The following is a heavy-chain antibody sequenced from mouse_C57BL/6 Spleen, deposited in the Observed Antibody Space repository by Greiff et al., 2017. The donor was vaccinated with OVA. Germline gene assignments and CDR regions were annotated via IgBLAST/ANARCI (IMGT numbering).Heavy chain of an antibody. D-gene: IGHD1-1*01. CDR2: LSSGGDYI. Sequence: EVKLVESGEGLVQPGGSLKLSCAASGFTFSSYAMSWVRPTPEKRLEWVAYLSSGGDYIYYADTVKGRFTISRDNARNTLYLKMSRLKSEDTAMDYGTRVSITTVVATEAMDYWGQGTSVTVSS. V-gene: IGHV5-9-1*02. CDR1: GFTFSSYA. CDR3: TRVSITTVVATEAMDY. J-gene: IGHJ4*01.